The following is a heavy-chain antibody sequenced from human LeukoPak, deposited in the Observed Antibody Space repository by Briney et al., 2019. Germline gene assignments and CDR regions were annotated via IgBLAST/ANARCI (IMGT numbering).Heavy chain of an antibody. J-gene: IGHJ4*02. CDR3: AKGGYSSGYTFDY. CDR2: ISGSGGNT. V-gene: IGHV3-23*01. CDR1: GFTFSSYA. Sequence: PGASLRLSCAASGFTFSSYAMSWVRQAPGKGLEWVSTISGSGGNTYYADSVKGRFTISRDNPKNTLYLHMNSLRAEDTALYYCAKGGYSSGYTFDYWGQGTLVTVSS. D-gene: IGHD5-18*01.